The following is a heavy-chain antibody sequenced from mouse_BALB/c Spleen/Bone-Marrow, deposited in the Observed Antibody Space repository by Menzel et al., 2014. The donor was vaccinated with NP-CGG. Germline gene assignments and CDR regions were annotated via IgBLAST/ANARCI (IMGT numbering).Heavy chain of an antibody. CDR2: IWPGRST. CDR1: GFSFTSYG. D-gene: IGHD2-4*01. V-gene: IGHV2-9*02. J-gene: IGHJ3*01. CDR3: AGEATMITWFAY. Sequence: VQLQQSGPGLVAPSQSLSITCTVSGFSFTSYGVHWVRQPPGKGLEWLGVIWPGRSTNYNSAPISRLSISKKNSKSEVFLKMNSLQTDDTAMSYYAGEATMITWFAYWGQGTLVAVSA.